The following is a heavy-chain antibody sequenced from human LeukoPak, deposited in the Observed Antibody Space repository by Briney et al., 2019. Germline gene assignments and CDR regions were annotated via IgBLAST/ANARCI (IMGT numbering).Heavy chain of an antibody. CDR2: XXXXSSYI. J-gene: IGHJ6*04. CDR3: ARDLITMVRGVMTSSGMDV. CDR1: GFTFSSYS. V-gene: IGHV3-21*01. D-gene: IGHD3-10*01. Sequence: GGSLRLSCAASGFTFSSYSMNWVRQAPGKGLXXXXXXXXXSSYIYYADSVKGRFTISRDNAKNSLYLQMNSLRAEDTAVYYCARDLITMVRGVMTSSGMDVWGKGTTVTVSS.